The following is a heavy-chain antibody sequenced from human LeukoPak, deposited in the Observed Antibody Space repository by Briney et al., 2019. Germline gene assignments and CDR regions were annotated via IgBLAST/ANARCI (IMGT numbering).Heavy chain of an antibody. CDR1: GGTFSSYV. CDR3: ASRAGDEYSSPNWFDP. V-gene: IGHV1-69*05. J-gene: IGHJ5*02. Sequence: AVKVSCKPSGGTFSSYVFSWVRQAPGQGLEWMGGINPIFGTANYAQKFQGRVTITTDESTSTAYMELSSLRSEDTAVYYCASRAGDEYSSPNWFDPWGQGTLVTVSS. D-gene: IGHD6-6*01. CDR2: INPIFGTA.